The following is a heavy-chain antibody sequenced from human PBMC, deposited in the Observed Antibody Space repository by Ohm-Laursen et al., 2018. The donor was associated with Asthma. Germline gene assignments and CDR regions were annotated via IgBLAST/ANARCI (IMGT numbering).Heavy chain of an antibody. CDR3: ARGTYYYDSSGYYYYYGMDV. CDR1: GFTFSDYA. D-gene: IGHD3-22*01. J-gene: IGHJ6*02. CDR2: ISYDGSNK. Sequence: SLRLSCSASGFTFSDYAMHWVRQAPGKGLEWVAVISYDGSNKYYADSVKGRFTISRDNSKNTLYLQMNSLRAEDTAVYYCARGTYYYDSSGYYYYYGMDVWGQGTTVTVSS. V-gene: IGHV3-30-3*01.